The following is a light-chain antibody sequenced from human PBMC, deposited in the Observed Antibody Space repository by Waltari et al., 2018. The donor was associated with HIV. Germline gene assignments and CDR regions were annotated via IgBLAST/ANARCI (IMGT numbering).Light chain of an antibody. CDR2: GKN. V-gene: IGLV3-19*01. Sequence: SSELTQDPAVSVALGQTVRSTCQGDSLRNYYASWYQQRPGQAPILVIHGKNSRPSGIPDRFSGSTLGNTASLTITGAQAEDEAEYVCTSRDSSGDHVLFGGGTKLTVL. J-gene: IGLJ3*02. CDR1: SLRNYY. CDR3: TSRDSSGDHVL.